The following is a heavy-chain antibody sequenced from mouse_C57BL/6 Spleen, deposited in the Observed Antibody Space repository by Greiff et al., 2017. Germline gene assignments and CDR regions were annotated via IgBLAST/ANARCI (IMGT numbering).Heavy chain of an antibody. CDR2: IHPNSGST. Sequence: VQLQQPGAELVKPGASVKLSCKASGYTFTSYWMHWVKQRPGQGLEWIGMIHPNSGSTNYNEKFKSKATLTVDKSSSTAYMQLSSLTSEDSAVYYCAYYYGSSNWYFDVWGTGTTVTVSS. J-gene: IGHJ1*03. D-gene: IGHD1-1*01. CDR3: AYYYGSSNWYFDV. CDR1: GYTFTSYW. V-gene: IGHV1-64*01.